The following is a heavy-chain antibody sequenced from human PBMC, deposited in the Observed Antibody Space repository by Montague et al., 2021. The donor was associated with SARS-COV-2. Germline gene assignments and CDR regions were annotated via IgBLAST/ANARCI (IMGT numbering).Heavy chain of an antibody. CDR2: ISSRGSAV. V-gene: IGHV3-48*03. CDR1: GFTFSSYE. Sequence: SLRLSCAAYGFTFSSYEMNWIRQAPGKGLEWVSYISSRGSAVFSYAESVKGRFTISRDNARNSLFLQMNSLTVDGTGVYYCARDLDYGGNSLFDYWGQGTLVTVSS. J-gene: IGHJ4*02. D-gene: IGHD4-23*01. CDR3: ARDLDYGGNSLFDY.